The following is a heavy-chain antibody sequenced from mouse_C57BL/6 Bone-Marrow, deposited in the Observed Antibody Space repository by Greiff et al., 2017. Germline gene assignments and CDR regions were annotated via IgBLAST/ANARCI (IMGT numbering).Heavy chain of an antibody. CDR3: TNPVVADFDY. V-gene: IGHV14-4*01. CDR2: IDPENGDT. J-gene: IGHJ2*01. Sequence: VQLQQSGAELVRPGASVKLSCTASGFNIKDDYMHWMKQRPEQGLEWIGWIDPENGDTEYASKFQGKATITADTSSNTAYLQLSSLTSEDTAVYYCTNPVVADFDYWGQGTTLTVSS. D-gene: IGHD1-1*01. CDR1: GFNIKDDY.